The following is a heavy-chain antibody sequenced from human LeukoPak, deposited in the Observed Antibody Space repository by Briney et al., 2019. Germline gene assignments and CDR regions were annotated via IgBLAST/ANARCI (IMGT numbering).Heavy chain of an antibody. J-gene: IGHJ4*02. V-gene: IGHV3-13*01. CDR3: ARVSSGGRESIYFDS. Sequence: GGSLRLSCAASGFPFRNYDMHWVRQATGKGLEWVSAIDTAGDTYYPVSVKGRFTISRENAKNSLYLQMNSLRAGDTAVYYCARVSSGGRESIYFDSWGQGTLVTVSS. CDR2: IDTAGDT. D-gene: IGHD1-26*01. CDR1: GFPFRNYD.